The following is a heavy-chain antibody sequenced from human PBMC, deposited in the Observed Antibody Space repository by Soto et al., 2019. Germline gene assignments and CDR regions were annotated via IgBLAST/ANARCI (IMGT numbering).Heavy chain of an antibody. CDR3: ARATRFLEWLLLDY. Sequence: GGSLRLSCAASGFTFSSYWMHWVRQAPGKGLVWVSRINSDGSSTSYADSVKGRFTISRDNAKNTLYLQMNSLRAEDTAVYYCARATRFLEWLLLDYWGQGTLVTVSS. J-gene: IGHJ4*02. D-gene: IGHD3-3*01. V-gene: IGHV3-74*01. CDR1: GFTFSSYW. CDR2: INSDGSST.